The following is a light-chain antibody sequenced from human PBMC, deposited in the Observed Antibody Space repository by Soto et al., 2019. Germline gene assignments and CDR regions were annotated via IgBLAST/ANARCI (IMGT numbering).Light chain of an antibody. CDR2: GAS. V-gene: IGKV3-15*01. J-gene: IGKJ2*01. Sequence: EIVMTQSPATLPVSPGERATLSCRASQSVSSNVAWYQQIPGQTPRLLIYGASTRATGVPVRFSGSASGTEFTLTISGLQSEDFAVYYCHQYGDGPYTFGQGTKVDIK. CDR3: HQYGDGPYT. CDR1: QSVSSN.